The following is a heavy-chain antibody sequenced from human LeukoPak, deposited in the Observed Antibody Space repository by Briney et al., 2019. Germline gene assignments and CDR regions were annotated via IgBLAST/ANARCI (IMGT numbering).Heavy chain of an antibody. CDR2: INTNTGNP. CDR3: ARERVAGTGVYYYYYMDV. J-gene: IGHJ6*03. Sequence: ASVKVSCTASGYTFTSYAMNWVRHGPGQGLEWMGWINTNTGNPTYAQRFTGRFVFSLDTSVSTAYLQISSLKAEDTAVYYCARERVAGTGVYYYYYMDVWGKGPTVSV. V-gene: IGHV7-4-1*02. CDR1: GYTFTSYA. D-gene: IGHD6-19*01.